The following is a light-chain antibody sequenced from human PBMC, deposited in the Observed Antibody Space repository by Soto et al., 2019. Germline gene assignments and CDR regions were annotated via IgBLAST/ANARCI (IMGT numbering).Light chain of an antibody. V-gene: IGKV1-9*01. CDR2: GAS. CDR1: QGISSY. J-gene: IGKJ4*01. CDR3: QQLINYPLT. Sequence: DTQLTQSPSFLSASVGDRVTITCRASQGISSYLAWYQQKPGKAPKLLINGASTLQSGVPPRFSGSGSGTEFTLTISSLQPEDFATYYCQQLINYPLTFGGGTKVDIK.